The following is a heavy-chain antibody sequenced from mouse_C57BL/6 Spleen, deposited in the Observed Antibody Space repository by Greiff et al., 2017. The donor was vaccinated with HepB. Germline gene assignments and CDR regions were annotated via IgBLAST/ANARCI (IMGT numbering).Heavy chain of an antibody. D-gene: IGHD1-3*01. CDR1: GFTFSSYG. Sequence: DVKLVESGGDLVKPGGSLKLSCAASGFTFSSYGMSWVRQTPDKRLEWVATISSGGSYTYYPDSVKGRFTISRDNAKNTLYLQMSSLKSEDTAMYYCARQLHYYAMDYWGQGTSVTVSS. CDR3: ARQLHYYAMDY. V-gene: IGHV5-6*02. CDR2: ISSGGSYT. J-gene: IGHJ4*01.